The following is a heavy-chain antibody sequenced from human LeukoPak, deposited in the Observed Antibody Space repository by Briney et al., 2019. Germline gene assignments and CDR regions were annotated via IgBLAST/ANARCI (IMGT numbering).Heavy chain of an antibody. J-gene: IGHJ4*02. D-gene: IGHD5-24*01. Sequence: PSETLSLTCTVSGGSISNTSYCWGWIRQPPGKGLEWIGSIYYRGSIYYNPSLKSRVTISVDTSKTQFSLKLSSVTAADTAVYYCARDWYRDGYNRRFDYWGQGTLVTVSS. V-gene: IGHV4-39*07. CDR1: GGSISNTSYC. CDR2: IYYRGSI. CDR3: ARDWYRDGYNRRFDY.